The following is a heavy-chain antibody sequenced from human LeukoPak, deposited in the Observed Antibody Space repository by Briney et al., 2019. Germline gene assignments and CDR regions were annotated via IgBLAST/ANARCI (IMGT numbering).Heavy chain of an antibody. CDR3: VKDRPCDTCMPMDA. D-gene: IGHD2-2*01. Sequence: GGSLRLSCVASGFSFSDYSMSWVRQAPGKGLEWVSGLGRSSKKYYADSVKGRFSISRDNSKDTVYLQMNSLRDEDTAIYYCVKDRPCDTCMPMDAWGQGTTVTVSS. CDR2: LGRSSKK. V-gene: IGHV3-23*01. J-gene: IGHJ6*02. CDR1: GFSFSDYS.